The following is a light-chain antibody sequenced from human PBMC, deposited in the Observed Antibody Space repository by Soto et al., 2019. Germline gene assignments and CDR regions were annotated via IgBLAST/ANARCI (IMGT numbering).Light chain of an antibody. CDR2: RAS. Sequence: IVMTQSPATLSVSPGERVTLSCRASQNIYSNIAWYQQRPGQAPRLLIYRASTSATGVPARFSGSGSGTDFTLTISSLQSEDFTVYSCLQYHNLWAFGQGTKVDSK. J-gene: IGKJ1*01. CDR1: QNIYSN. CDR3: LQYHNLWA. V-gene: IGKV3-15*01.